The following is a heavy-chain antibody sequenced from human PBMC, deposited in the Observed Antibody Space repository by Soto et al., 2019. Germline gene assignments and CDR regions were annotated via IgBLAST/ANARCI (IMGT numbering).Heavy chain of an antibody. CDR2: IIPIFGTA. J-gene: IGHJ4*02. D-gene: IGHD6-13*01. V-gene: IGHV1-69*06. Sequence: SVTVSCRASGGTFSSYAISWVRQAPGQELEWMGGIIPIFGTANYAQKFQGRVTITADKSTSTAYIELSSLRSEDTAVYYCARGLQAVAYYFDYWGQGTLVTGSS. CDR1: GGTFSSYA. CDR3: ARGLQAVAYYFDY.